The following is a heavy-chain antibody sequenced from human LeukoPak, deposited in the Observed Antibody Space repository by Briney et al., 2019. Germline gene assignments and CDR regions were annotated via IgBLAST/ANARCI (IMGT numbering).Heavy chain of an antibody. Sequence: GESLKISCKGSGYSFTSYWIGWVRQMPGKGLEWMGIIYPGDSDTRYSPSFQGQVTISADKSISTAYLQWSSLKASDTAMYYCARRRSSSSSEYNWFDPWGQGTLVTVSS. CDR1: GYSFTSYW. CDR3: ARRRSSSSSEYNWFDP. J-gene: IGHJ5*02. CDR2: IYPGDSDT. V-gene: IGHV5-51*01. D-gene: IGHD6-6*01.